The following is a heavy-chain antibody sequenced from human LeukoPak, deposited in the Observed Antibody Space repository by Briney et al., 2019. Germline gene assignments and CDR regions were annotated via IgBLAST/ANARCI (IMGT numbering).Heavy chain of an antibody. J-gene: IGHJ6*03. D-gene: IGHD6-13*01. Sequence: PSETLSLTCAVSGYSISSGYYWIWIRQPPGKGLEWIGSLYHSDSIYYNPSLESRVTMSVDTSKNQFSLKLSFVTAADTAVYYCARQHDSYHYYYVDVWGKGTTVTVS. V-gene: IGHV4-38-2*01. CDR2: LYHSDSI. CDR1: GYSISSGYY. CDR3: ARQHDSYHYYYVDV.